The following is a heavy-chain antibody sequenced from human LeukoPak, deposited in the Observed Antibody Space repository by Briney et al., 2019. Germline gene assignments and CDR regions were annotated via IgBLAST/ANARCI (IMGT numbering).Heavy chain of an antibody. Sequence: LSLTCAVYGGSFSGYYWSWIRQPPGKGVEWVSYISTSGRAIFYADSVKGRFTISRDNAKNSLFLQMNSLRDEDTAVYYCARVPLYDRSGYYFDYWGLGTLVTASS. V-gene: IGHV3-11*04. J-gene: IGHJ4*02. CDR3: ARVPLYDRSGYYFDY. CDR1: GGSFSGYY. CDR2: ISTSGRAI. D-gene: IGHD3-22*01.